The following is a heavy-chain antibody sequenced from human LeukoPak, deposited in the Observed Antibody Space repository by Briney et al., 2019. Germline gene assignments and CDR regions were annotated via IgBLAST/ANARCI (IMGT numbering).Heavy chain of an antibody. Sequence: GGSLRLSCAASGFTVSSNYMSWVRQAPGKGLEWVSVIYSGGSTYYADSVKGQFTISRDNSKNTLYLQMNSLRAEDTAVYYCAREVTMIVAGPTYAFDIWGQGTVVTVSS. V-gene: IGHV3-53*01. J-gene: IGHJ3*02. CDR2: IYSGGST. D-gene: IGHD3-22*01. CDR3: AREVTMIVAGPTYAFDI. CDR1: GFTVSSNY.